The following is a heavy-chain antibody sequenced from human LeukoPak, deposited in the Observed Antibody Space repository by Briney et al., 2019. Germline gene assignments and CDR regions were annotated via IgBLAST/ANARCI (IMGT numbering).Heavy chain of an antibody. J-gene: IGHJ4*02. Sequence: SETLSLTCTVSGCSISSYYWSWIRQPPGKGLEWIGYIYYSGSTNYNPSLKSRVTISVDTSKNQFSLKLSSVTAADTAVYYCARAGKVGRLDYWGQGTLVTVSS. CDR2: IYYSGST. CDR1: GCSISSYY. CDR3: ARAGKVGRLDY. V-gene: IGHV4-59*01. D-gene: IGHD2-15*01.